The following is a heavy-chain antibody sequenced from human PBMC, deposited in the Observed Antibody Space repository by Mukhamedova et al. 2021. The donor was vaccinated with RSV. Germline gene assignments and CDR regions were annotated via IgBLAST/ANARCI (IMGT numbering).Heavy chain of an antibody. CDR2: T. V-gene: IGHV4-31*01. CDR3: ARDRDDSSGYSYGY. Sequence: TYYNPSLKSQVTMSIDTSKKQFALKLTSVTPADTAVYYCARDRDDSSGYSYGYWGQGTRVTVS. J-gene: IGHJ4*02. D-gene: IGHD3-22*01.